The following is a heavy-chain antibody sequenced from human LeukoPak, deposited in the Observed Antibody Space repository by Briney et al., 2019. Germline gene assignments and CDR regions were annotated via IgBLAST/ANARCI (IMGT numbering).Heavy chain of an antibody. J-gene: IGHJ4*02. Sequence: QAGGSLRLSCAASGFTVSSYYMNWVRQAPGKELEWVSVIYTGGGRYYADSVRGRFTISRDTSKNMVFLQMNSLRVEDTAVYHCARGIDYWGRGTLVTVSS. CDR2: IYTGGGR. CDR1: GFTVSSYY. V-gene: IGHV3-53*01. CDR3: ARGIDY.